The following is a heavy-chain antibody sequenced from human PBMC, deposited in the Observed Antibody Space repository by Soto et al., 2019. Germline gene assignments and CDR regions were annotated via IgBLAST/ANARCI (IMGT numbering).Heavy chain of an antibody. CDR1: GCTFSDYY. D-gene: IGHD1-7*01. CDR2: ISSNSIYI. Sequence: EGTLRRSCSASGCTFSDYYISWIRHAPENELEWVSYISSNSIYIKYSDSVNGRFTFSRDNAKNSVYLQMNSLRAEEPAVYYFARDLPLGTYLYFFHCWGRGDLV. J-gene: IGHJ4*02. CDR3: ARDLPLGTYLYFFHC. V-gene: IGHV3-11*06.